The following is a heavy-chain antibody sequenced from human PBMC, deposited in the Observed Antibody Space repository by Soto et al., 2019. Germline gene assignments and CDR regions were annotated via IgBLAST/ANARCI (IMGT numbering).Heavy chain of an antibody. CDR2: INHSGST. Sequence: SETLSLTCAVYGGSFSGYYWSWIRQPPGKGLEWIGEINHSGSTNYNPSLKSRVTISVDTSKNQFSLKLSSVTAADTAVYYCARGRVAYSRSYGYWGQGTLVTVSS. CDR3: ARGRVAYSRSYGY. J-gene: IGHJ4*02. CDR1: GGSFSGYY. V-gene: IGHV4-34*01. D-gene: IGHD6-6*01.